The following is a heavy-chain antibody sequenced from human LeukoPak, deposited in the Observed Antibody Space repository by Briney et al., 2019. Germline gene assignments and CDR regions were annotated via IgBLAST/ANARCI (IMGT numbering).Heavy chain of an antibody. Sequence: PGGSLRLSCAASGFTFSSYAMSWVRQAPGKGLEWVSAISGSGGSTYYADSVKGRFTISRDNSKNTRYLQMNSLRPEDTAVYYCAKGSEYSSSLLDYWGQGTLVTVSS. CDR3: AKGSEYSSSLLDY. J-gene: IGHJ4*02. D-gene: IGHD6-6*01. V-gene: IGHV3-23*01. CDR1: GFTFSSYA. CDR2: ISGSGGST.